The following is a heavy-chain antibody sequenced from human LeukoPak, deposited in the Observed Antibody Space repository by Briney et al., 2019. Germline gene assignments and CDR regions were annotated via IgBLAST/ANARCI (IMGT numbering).Heavy chain of an antibody. V-gene: IGHV1-8*03. CDR1: GYTFTSYD. J-gene: IGHJ3*02. Sequence: GASVKVSCKASGYTFTSYDINWVRQATGQGLEWMGWMNPNSGNTGYAQKFQGRVTITRNTSISTAYMELSSLRAEDTAVYYCARGFTDLDYYYDSSGWVWAFDIWGQGTMVTVSS. CDR2: MNPNSGNT. CDR3: ARGFTDLDYYYDSSGWVWAFDI. D-gene: IGHD3-22*01.